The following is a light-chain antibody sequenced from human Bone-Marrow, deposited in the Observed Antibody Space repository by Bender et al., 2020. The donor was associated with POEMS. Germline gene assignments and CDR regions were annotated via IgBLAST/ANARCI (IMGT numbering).Light chain of an antibody. CDR3: QACDTCSVI. CDR1: DLGDKY. Sequence: SYEVTQPPSVSVSPGQTASITCSGDDLGDKYVAWYQQKPGQSPVLVIYQDTKRPSGIPERFSGSNSGNTATLTISGTQAMDAADYYCQACDTCSVIFGGGTKLTVL. J-gene: IGLJ2*01. V-gene: IGLV3-1*01. CDR2: QDT.